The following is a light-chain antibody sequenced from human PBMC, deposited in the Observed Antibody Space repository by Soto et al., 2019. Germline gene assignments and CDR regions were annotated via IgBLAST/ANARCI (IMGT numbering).Light chain of an antibody. CDR1: QSVLYTSDNRNY. J-gene: IGKJ5*01. CDR2: WAS. V-gene: IGKV4-1*01. CDR3: QQYYSNLIT. Sequence: DIVMTQSPDSLAVSLGERATINCKSSQSVLYTSDNRNYLAWHQQKPGQPPKLLIYWASTRESGVPDRISGGGSGTDFTLTISSLQAEDVAVYYCQQYYSNLITVGQGTRLEIK.